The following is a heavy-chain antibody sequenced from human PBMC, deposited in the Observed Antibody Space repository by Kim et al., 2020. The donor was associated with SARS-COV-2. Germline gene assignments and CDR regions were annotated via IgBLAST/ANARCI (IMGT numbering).Heavy chain of an antibody. D-gene: IGHD3-10*01. CDR3: ARGETWFPFDY. CDR1: GGSFSGYY. Sequence: SETLSLTCVVYGGSFSGYYWSWIRQPPGKGLEWIGEINHSGSTNYNPSLKSRVSISFDTSKTQFSLKLSSVTAADTAVYYCARGETWFPFDYWGQGTL. J-gene: IGHJ4*02. V-gene: IGHV4-34*01. CDR2: INHSGST.